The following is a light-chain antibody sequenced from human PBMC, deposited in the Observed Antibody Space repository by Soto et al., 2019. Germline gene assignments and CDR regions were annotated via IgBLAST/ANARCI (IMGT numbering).Light chain of an antibody. CDR2: DAF. CDR1: QSISNH. V-gene: IGKV3-11*01. Sequence: EIVLTQSPVTLSLSPGERAALSCRASQSISNHFAWYQQKPGQAPRLLIYDAFHRATGIPARFSGSGSGADFTLTISSLESADFAVYYCQQRGASFGQGTRLEIK. CDR3: QQRGAS. J-gene: IGKJ5*01.